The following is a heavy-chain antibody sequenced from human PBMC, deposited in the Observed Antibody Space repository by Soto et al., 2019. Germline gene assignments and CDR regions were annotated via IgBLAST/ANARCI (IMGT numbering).Heavy chain of an antibody. Sequence: GGSLRLSCAASGFTFSSYGMHWVRQAPGKGLEWVAVIWYDGSNKYYADSVKGRFTISRDNSKNTLYLQMNSLRAEDTAVYYCARDLHDYGDYDGYYYYYGMDVWGQGTTVTVSS. D-gene: IGHD4-17*01. CDR3: ARDLHDYGDYDGYYYYYGMDV. J-gene: IGHJ6*02. CDR1: GFTFSSYG. V-gene: IGHV3-33*01. CDR2: IWYDGSNK.